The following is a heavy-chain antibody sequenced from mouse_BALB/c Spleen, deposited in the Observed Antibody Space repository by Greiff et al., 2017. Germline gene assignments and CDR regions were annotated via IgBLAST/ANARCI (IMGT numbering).Heavy chain of an antibody. V-gene: IGHV1-7*01. CDR2: INPSTGYT. Sequence: QVHVKQSGAELAKPGASVKMSCKASGYTFTSYWMHWVKQRPGQGLEWIGYINPSTGYTEYNQKFKDKATLTADKSSSTAYMQLSSLTSEDSAVYYCARKDYYGSSLYYAMDYWGQGTSVTVSS. CDR3: ARKDYYGSSLYYAMDY. D-gene: IGHD1-1*01. CDR1: GYTFTSYW. J-gene: IGHJ4*01.